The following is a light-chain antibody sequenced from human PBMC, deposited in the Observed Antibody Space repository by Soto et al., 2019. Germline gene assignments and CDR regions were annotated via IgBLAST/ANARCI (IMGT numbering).Light chain of an antibody. CDR2: EVS. J-gene: IGLJ1*01. V-gene: IGLV2-14*01. CDR1: SSDVGGYNY. CDR3: SSYTSSRAYV. Sequence: QSALTQPASVSGSPGQSITISCTGTSSDVGGYNYVSWYQQQSGKAPKLMIHEVSNRPSGVSNRFSGSKSGNTASLTISGLQAEDEADYYCSSYTSSRAYVFESGTKVTVL.